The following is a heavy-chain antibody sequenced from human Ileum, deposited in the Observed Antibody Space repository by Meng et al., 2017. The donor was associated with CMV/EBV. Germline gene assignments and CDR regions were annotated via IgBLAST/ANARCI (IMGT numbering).Heavy chain of an antibody. Sequence: GESLKISCAASGFTFSTYWMSWVRQAPGKGREWVANIKQDGSDKYYVDSVKGRFSIARDNAKNSLSLQMNSLRAEDTAVYYCERASITIFGVLTEDDYYYGMDVWGQGTTVTVSS. D-gene: IGHD3-3*01. J-gene: IGHJ6*02. CDR1: GFTFSTYW. CDR3: ERASITIFGVLTEDDYYYGMDV. V-gene: IGHV3-7*01. CDR2: IKQDGSDK.